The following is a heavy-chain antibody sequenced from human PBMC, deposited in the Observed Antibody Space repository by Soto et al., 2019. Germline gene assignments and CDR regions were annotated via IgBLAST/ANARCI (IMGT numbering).Heavy chain of an antibody. D-gene: IGHD5-12*01. J-gene: IGHJ4*02. V-gene: IGHV3-21*01. CDR1: VFTFSSYS. Sequence: GGSLRLSCAASVFTFSSYSMNWVRQAPGKGLEWVSSISSSSSYIYYADSVKGRFTISRDNAKNSLYLQMNSLRAEDTAVYYCARVGSYSGYDSHLDYWGQGTLVTVSS. CDR3: ARVGSYSGYDSHLDY. CDR2: ISSSSSYI.